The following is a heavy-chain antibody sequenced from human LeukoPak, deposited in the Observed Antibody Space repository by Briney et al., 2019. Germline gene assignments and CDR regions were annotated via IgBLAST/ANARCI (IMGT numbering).Heavy chain of an antibody. CDR3: ARRYNWNGDGEAAFDI. CDR2: INWNGGST. J-gene: IGHJ3*02. D-gene: IGHD1-1*01. CDR1: GFAFDNYG. V-gene: IGHV3-20*04. Sequence: GGSLRLSCAASGFAFDNYGMSGGRQSPGKGLKWVSGINWNGGSTGYADSVKGRFTISRDNAKNSLYLQMNSLRAEDTALYYCARRYNWNGDGEAAFDIWGQGTMVTVSS.